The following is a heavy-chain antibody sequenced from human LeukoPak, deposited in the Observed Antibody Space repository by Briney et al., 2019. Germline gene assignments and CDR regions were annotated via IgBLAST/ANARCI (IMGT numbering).Heavy chain of an antibody. D-gene: IGHD1-26*01. Sequence: SETLSLTCAVSAGSISSSSWWSWVRQSPVKGLEWIGEIYLCGTTNYNPSLKSRVTMSVDRSKNQFSLKLSSVTAADTAVYYCARQKWEQQGRDYYFYGLDVWGPGTTVIVSS. CDR2: IYLCGTT. V-gene: IGHV4-4*02. CDR1: AGSISSSSW. J-gene: IGHJ6*02. CDR3: ARQKWEQQGRDYYFYGLDV.